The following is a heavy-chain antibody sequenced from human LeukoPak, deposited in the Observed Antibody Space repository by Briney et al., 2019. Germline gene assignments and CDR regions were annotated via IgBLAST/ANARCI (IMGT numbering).Heavy chain of an antibody. V-gene: IGHV3-33*01. CDR2: IWYDGSNK. CDR3: ARGQWLAHFDY. D-gene: IGHD6-19*01. CDR1: GFTFSSYG. J-gene: IGHJ4*02. Sequence: GGSLRLSCAASGFTFSSYGMHWVRQAPGKGLEWVAVIWYDGSNKYYADSVKGRFTISRDNSKNTLYLQMNSLRAEDTAVYYCARGQWLAHFDYWGQGTLVTVSS.